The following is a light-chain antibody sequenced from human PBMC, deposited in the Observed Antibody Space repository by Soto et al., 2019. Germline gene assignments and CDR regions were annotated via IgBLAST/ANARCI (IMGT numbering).Light chain of an antibody. CDR1: SSDVRGYNY. CDR3: SSYTSSSTLV. CDR2: EVS. V-gene: IGLV2-14*01. J-gene: IGLJ7*01. Sequence: QSVLTQPASVSGSPGQSITISCTGTSSDVRGYNYVSWYQQHPGKAPKFMIYEVSNRPSGVSNRFSGSKSGNTASLTISGLQAEDEADYYCSSYTSSSTLVFGTGTQLTVL.